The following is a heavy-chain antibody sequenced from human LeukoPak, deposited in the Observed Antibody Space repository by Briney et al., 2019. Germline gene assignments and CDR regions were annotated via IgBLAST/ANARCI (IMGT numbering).Heavy chain of an antibody. D-gene: IGHD4-23*01. J-gene: IGHJ6*03. CDR3: ARERGGHDDGGYPWGYYYYMDV. Sequence: GASVKVSCKASGGTFSSYAISWVRQAPGQGLEWMGGIIPIFGTANYAQKFQGRVTITTDESTSTAYMELSSLRSEDTAVYYCARERGGHDDGGYPWGYYYYMDVWGKGTTVTVSS. CDR1: GGTFSSYA. V-gene: IGHV1-69*05. CDR2: IIPIFGTA.